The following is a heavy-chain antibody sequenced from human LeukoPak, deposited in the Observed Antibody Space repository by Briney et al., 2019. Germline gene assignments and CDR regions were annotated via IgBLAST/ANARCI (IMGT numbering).Heavy chain of an antibody. V-gene: IGHV4-4*02. CDR1: GGSISSSNW. CDR3: ARGSSSGYFYGNWFDP. CDR2: IDHSGST. D-gene: IGHD3-22*01. J-gene: IGHJ5*02. Sequence: SETLSLTCAVSGGSISSSNWWSWVRQPPGKGLEWIGEIDHSGSTNYNPSLKSRVTISVDTSKNQFSLKLSSVTAADTAVYYCARGSSSGYFYGNWFDPWGQGTLVTVSS.